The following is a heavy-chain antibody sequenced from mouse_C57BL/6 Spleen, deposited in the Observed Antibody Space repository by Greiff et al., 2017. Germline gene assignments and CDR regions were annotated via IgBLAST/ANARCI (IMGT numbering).Heavy chain of an antibody. Sequence: QVQLQQPGAELVKPGASVKMSCKASGYTFTSYWITWVKQRPGQGLEWIGDIYPGSGSTNYNEKFKSKATLTVDTSSSTAYMQLSSLTSEDSAVYFCAREITTVVGPFDYWGQGTTLTVSS. CDR1: GYTFTSYW. CDR3: AREITTVVGPFDY. D-gene: IGHD1-1*01. CDR2: IYPGSGST. V-gene: IGHV1-55*01. J-gene: IGHJ2*01.